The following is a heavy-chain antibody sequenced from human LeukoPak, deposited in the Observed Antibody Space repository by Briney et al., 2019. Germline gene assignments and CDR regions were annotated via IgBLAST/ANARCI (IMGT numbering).Heavy chain of an antibody. CDR1: GFTVSSHY. J-gene: IGHJ4*02. CDR2: IYSGGST. D-gene: IGHD2-8*01. V-gene: IGHV3-53*01. CDR3: AREVGHCTNGVCYNGWFDY. Sequence: GGSLRLSCAASGFTVSSHYMSWVRQAPGKGLEWVSVIYSGGSTYYADSVKGRFTISRDISKNTLYLQMNSLRAEDTAVYYCAREVGHCTNGVCYNGWFDYRGQGTLVTVSS.